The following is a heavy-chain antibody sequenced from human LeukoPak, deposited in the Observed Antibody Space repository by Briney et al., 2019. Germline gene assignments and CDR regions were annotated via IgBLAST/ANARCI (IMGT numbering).Heavy chain of an antibody. CDR3: ARDNLAPYWYFDL. CDR1: GFTFSSYS. Sequence: PGGSLRLSCAASGFTFSSYSMNWVRQAPGKRLEWVSYISSSSDTIYYADSVKGRFTISRDNAKNSLFLQMNSLRDEDTALYYCARDNLAPYWYFDLWGRGTQVTVSS. D-gene: IGHD1-14*01. J-gene: IGHJ2*01. V-gene: IGHV3-48*02. CDR2: ISSSSDTI.